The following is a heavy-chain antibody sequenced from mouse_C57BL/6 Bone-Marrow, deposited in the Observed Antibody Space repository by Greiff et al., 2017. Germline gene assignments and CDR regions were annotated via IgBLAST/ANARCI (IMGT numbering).Heavy chain of an antibody. Sequence: EVQLMESGPELVKPGASVKIPCKASGYTFTGYNMDWVKQSPGQRLEWIGDINPNNGGTIYNQKFKGKATLTVDPSSSTAYMELRSLTSGDTAVYYCARGRQLRLRGYDAMDYWGQGTSVTVSS. CDR3: ARGRQLRLRGYDAMDY. CDR1: GYTFTGYN. V-gene: IGHV1-18*01. J-gene: IGHJ4*01. D-gene: IGHD3-2*02. CDR2: INPNNGGT.